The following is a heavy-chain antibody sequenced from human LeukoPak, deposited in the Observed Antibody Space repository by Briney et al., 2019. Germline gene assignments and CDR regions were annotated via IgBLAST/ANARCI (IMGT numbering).Heavy chain of an antibody. CDR2: IIPIFGTA. CDR1: GYTFTIYG. D-gene: IGHD3-3*01. J-gene: IGHJ4*02. Sequence: ASVKVSCQASGYTFTIYGISWVRQAPGQGLEWMGGIIPIFGTANYAQKFQGRVTITADKSTSTAYMELSSLRSEDTAVYYCARDGRYYDFWSGPNPEAYFDYWGQGTLVTVSS. V-gene: IGHV1-69*06. CDR3: ARDGRYYDFWSGPNPEAYFDY.